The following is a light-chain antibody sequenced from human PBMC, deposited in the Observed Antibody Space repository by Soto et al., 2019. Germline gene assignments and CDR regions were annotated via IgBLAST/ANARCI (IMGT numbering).Light chain of an antibody. J-gene: IGKJ1*01. CDR2: AAS. CDR3: QQANSFPWT. CDR1: QGISSW. V-gene: IGKV1-12*01. Sequence: DIQMTQSPSSVSASVGDRVTITCRASQGISSWLVWYQQKTGKAPKLLIYAASSLQSGVPSRFSCGVSGTAFTLTISSLQSEDFATYYCQQANSFPWTFGQGTKVEIK.